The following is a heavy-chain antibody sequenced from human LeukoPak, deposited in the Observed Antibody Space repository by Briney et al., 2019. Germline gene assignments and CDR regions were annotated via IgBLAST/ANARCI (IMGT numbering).Heavy chain of an antibody. D-gene: IGHD5-18*01. V-gene: IGHV4-4*07. J-gene: IGHJ4*02. Sequence: PSETLSLTCTVSGGSISSDYWSWIRRPAGKGLGWIGHIYNSGSTNYNPSLKSRVTMSVDTSKNQFSLKLSSVTAADTAMYYCAREGYSYGYRYLFDFWGQGTLVTVSS. CDR2: IYNSGST. CDR1: GGSISSDY. CDR3: AREGYSYGYRYLFDF.